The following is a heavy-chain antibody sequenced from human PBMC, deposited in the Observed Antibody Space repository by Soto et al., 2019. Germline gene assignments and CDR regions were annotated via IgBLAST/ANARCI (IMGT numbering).Heavy chain of an antibody. D-gene: IGHD6-13*01. CDR2: IYYSGST. V-gene: IGHV4-61*01. CDR1: GGSVSSGSYY. J-gene: IGHJ6*02. Sequence: QVQLQESGPGLVKPSETLSLTCTVSGGSVSSGSYYWSWIRQPPGKGLEWIGYIYYSGSTNYNPSLKSRVTISVDTSKNQFSLKLSSVTAADTAVYYCARDGKYSSSWYSPYYYGMDVWGQGTTVTVSS. CDR3: ARDGKYSSSWYSPYYYGMDV.